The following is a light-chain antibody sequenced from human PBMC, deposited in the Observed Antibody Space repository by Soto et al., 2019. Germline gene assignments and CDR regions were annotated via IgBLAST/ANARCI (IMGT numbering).Light chain of an antibody. Sequence: EIEMTQSPPTLSLAPGARVTLSCRASESFSTNLAWYQQKAGQAPRLLIYAASTRATGIPDRFSGSGSGTDFTLTISSLEPEDFAVYYCQQYGKLPITFGQGTRLEIK. CDR2: AAS. CDR1: ESFSTN. J-gene: IGKJ5*01. V-gene: IGKV3-15*01. CDR3: QQYGKLPIT.